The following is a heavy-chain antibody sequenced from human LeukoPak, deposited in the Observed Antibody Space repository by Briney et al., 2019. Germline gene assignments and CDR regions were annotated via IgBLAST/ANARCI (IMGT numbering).Heavy chain of an antibody. CDR1: AGSPSSYY. CDR2: IYYSGST. CDR3: ARHSGSSPHYFDY. J-gene: IGHJ4*02. Sequence: SETLSLTCTLSAGSPSSYYWSWLRQPPGKELEWIGFIYYSGSTHYKSSLKSRVTISVDTSRNQFSLRLSSVTAADTAVYYCARHSGSSPHYFDYWGQGTLVTVSS. V-gene: IGHV4-59*08. D-gene: IGHD1-26*01.